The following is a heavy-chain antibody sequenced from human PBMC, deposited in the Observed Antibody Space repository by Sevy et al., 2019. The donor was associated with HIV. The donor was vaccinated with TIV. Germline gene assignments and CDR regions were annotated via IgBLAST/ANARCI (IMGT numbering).Heavy chain of an antibody. J-gene: IGHJ3*02. CDR3: VKDKDVVVTAKGPSVAFDI. V-gene: IGHV3-64D*06. CDR2: ISSNGGST. D-gene: IGHD2-21*02. Sequence: GGSLRLSCSASGFTFSSYAMHWVRRAPGKGLEYVSAISSNGGSTYYADSVKGRFTISRDNSKNTLYLQMSSLRAEDTAVYYCVKDKDVVVTAKGPSVAFDIWGQGTMVTVSS. CDR1: GFTFSSYA.